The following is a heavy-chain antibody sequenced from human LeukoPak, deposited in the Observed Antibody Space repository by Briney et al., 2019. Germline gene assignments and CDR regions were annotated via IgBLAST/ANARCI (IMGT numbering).Heavy chain of an antibody. CDR1: GDSFSNYW. V-gene: IGHV5-51*01. D-gene: IGHD5-24*01. Sequence: SGESLKISCKGSGDSFSNYWIAWVRQLPGRGLEWMGIIYAGDSHTKYSPSFQGQVTISVDRSISTAYLQWSSLEASDTAMYYCAVIRDAYNTPGAHWGQGTLVTVSS. CDR3: AVIRDAYNTPGAH. J-gene: IGHJ4*02. CDR2: IYAGDSHT.